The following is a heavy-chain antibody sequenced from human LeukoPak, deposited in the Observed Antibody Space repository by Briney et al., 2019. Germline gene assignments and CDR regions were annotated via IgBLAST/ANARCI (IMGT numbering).Heavy chain of an antibody. J-gene: IGHJ4*02. V-gene: IGHV3-7*01. CDR2: IKQDGSEK. Sequence: GGSLRLSCAASGFTFSNYWMTWVRQAPGKGLELVANIKQDGSEKYYVDYVKGRFTISRDNAKNSLYLQMNSLRAEDTAVYYCARNQRRLDYWGQGTLVTVSS. D-gene: IGHD1-14*01. CDR3: ARNQRRLDY. CDR1: GFTFSNYW.